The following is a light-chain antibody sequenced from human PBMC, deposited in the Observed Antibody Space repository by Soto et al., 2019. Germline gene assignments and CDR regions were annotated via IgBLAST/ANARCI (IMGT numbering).Light chain of an antibody. CDR1: QSISSW. V-gene: IGKV1-5*03. CDR3: QQYNSYSRYT. J-gene: IGKJ2*01. CDR2: KAS. Sequence: DIQMTQSPSTLSASVGDRVTITCRASQSISSWLAWYQQKPGKAPKLLIYKASSLESGVPSRFSGSGSGTEFTITLSSLQPDDFATYYCQQYNSYSRYTFGQGTKLEIK.